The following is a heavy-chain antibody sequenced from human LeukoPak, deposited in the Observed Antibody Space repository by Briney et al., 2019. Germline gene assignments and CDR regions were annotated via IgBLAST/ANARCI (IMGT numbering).Heavy chain of an antibody. Sequence: GGSLRLSRAPSGFTSSVFAIHWVRQSSGKGLEWVGQIDKKDKGYATATAYAASVKGRFTISRDDSINTAYLQMKSLKTEDTALYSCTRDSGTDNSLEPWGEGNLVTVSS. CDR2: IDKKDKGYATAT. CDR3: TRDSGTDNSLEP. J-gene: IGHJ5*02. CDR1: GFTSSVFA. V-gene: IGHV3-73*01. D-gene: IGHD1-26*01.